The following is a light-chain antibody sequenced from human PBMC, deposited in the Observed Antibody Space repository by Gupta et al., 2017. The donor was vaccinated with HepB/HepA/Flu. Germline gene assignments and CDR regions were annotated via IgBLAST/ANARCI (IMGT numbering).Light chain of an antibody. Sequence: QAVLTQPSSLSASPGASASLTCTLRSGINVGTYRIYWYQQKPGSPPQYLLRYKSDSDKQQGSGVPSRFSGSKDASANAGISLISGLQSEDDAYYYCMIWHSSTWVFGGGTKLTVL. CDR1: SGINVGTYR. V-gene: IGLV5-45*02. CDR2: YKSDSDK. J-gene: IGLJ3*02. CDR3: MIWHSSTWV.